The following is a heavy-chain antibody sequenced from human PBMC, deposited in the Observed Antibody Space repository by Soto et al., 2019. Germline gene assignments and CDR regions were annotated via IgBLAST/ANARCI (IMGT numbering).Heavy chain of an antibody. CDR1: GVTFCKSA. V-gene: IGHV3-23*01. J-gene: IGHJ4*02. Sequence: EGSMRLPCAASGVTFCKSAISWFRQVSCSCLDCVSILIGSGDSTNYADSVKGLFTIARDNSRNTLYLQLNSLRSGDLAKFYFAKECTSGLYYFAYWTRGSLVPGSS. CDR2: LIGSGDST. D-gene: IGHD6-19*01. CDR3: AKECTSGLYYFAY.